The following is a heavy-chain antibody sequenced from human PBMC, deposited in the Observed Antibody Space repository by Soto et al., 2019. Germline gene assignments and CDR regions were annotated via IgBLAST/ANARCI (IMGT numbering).Heavy chain of an antibody. V-gene: IGHV1-58*01. Sequence: SVEVSCKASGFTFTRSAVQCVRQARGQLLEWIGWVVVNSGNTNYAQKFQDRVTITRDMSTSTSYMELTSLGSEDTAVYYCATESPVLPFTAGAYYYYNGMDVWGQGTTVTVSS. CDR3: ATESPVLPFTAGAYYYYNGMDV. J-gene: IGHJ6*02. D-gene: IGHD2-2*01. CDR2: VVVNSGNT. CDR1: GFTFTRSA.